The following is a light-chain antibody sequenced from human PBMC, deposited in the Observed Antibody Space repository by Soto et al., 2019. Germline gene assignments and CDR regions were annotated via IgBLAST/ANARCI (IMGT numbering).Light chain of an antibody. V-gene: IGLV8-61*01. J-gene: IGLJ2*01. CDR3: VLYMGSGISV. CDR2: STN. Sequence: QTVVTQEPSFSVSPGRTVTLTCGLSSGSVSTSYYPSWYQQTPGQAPRTLIYSTNTRSSGVPHRFSGSIRGNKAALTITGAQADDESHYHCVLYMGSGISVYGGRTKLTVL. CDR1: SGSVSTSYY.